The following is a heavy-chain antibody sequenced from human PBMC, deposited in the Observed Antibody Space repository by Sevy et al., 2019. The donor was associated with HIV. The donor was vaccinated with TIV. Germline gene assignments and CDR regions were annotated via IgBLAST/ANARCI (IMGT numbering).Heavy chain of an antibody. V-gene: IGHV3-21*01. CDR1: GFTFSSYT. CDR3: ARETGYGEFGFYFDY. J-gene: IGHJ4*02. D-gene: IGHD3-10*01. CDR2: ISSSSDYI. Sequence: GGSLRLSCAASGFTFSSYTINWVRQAPGKGLEWVASISSSSDYIYYADSVKGRFTISRDNAKNSLYLQMNSLRAEDTAVYYCARETGYGEFGFYFDYWGQGTLVTVSS.